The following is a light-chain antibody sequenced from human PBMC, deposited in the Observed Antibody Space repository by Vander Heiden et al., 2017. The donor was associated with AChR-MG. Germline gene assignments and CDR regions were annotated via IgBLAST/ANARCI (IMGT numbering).Light chain of an antibody. Sequence: ESVLTQSQATLSLSPGYRGTTTPRAIQSVSRYLAWDQQKPGQAPRLLIYDVSNRATGIPARFSGSGSATDFTLTISSLEPEDLATYYCQHRVNWPWTFGQGTKVEIK. CDR1: QSVSRY. V-gene: IGKV3-11*01. CDR3: QHRVNWPWT. J-gene: IGKJ1*01. CDR2: DVS.